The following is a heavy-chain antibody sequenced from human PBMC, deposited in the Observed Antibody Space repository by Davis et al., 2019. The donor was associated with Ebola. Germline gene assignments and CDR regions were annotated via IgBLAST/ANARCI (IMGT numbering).Heavy chain of an antibody. Sequence: GSLRLSCAVYGGSFSGYYWSWIRQPPGKGLEWIGEINHSGSTNYNPSLKSRVTISVDTSKNQFSLKLSSVTAADTAVYYCARGGGVVVTLWGQGTLVTVSS. CDR2: INHSGST. D-gene: IGHD3-22*01. CDR1: GGSFSGYY. CDR3: ARGGGVVVTL. V-gene: IGHV4-34*01. J-gene: IGHJ4*02.